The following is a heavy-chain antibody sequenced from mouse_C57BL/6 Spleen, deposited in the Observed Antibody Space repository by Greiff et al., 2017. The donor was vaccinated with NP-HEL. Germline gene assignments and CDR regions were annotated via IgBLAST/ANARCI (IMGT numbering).Heavy chain of an antibody. CDR1: GYAFSSSW. CDR3: ARSLDSSRGFAY. V-gene: IGHV1-82*01. CDR2: IYPGDGDT. Sequence: QVQLQQSGPELVKPGASVKISCKASGYAFSSSWMNWVKQRPGKGLEWIGRIYPGDGDTNYNGKFKGKATLTADKSSSTAYMQLSSLTSEDSAVYFCARSLDSSRGFAYWGQGTLVTVSA. D-gene: IGHD3-2*02. J-gene: IGHJ3*01.